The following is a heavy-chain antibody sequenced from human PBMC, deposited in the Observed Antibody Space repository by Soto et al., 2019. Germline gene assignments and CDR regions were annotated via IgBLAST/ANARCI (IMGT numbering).Heavy chain of an antibody. J-gene: IGHJ5*02. CDR2: IIPIFGTA. V-gene: IGHV1-69*13. CDR1: GGTFSSYA. Sequence: ASVKVSCKASGGTFSSYAISWVRQAPGQGLEWTGGIIPIFGTANYAQKFQGRVTITADESTSTAYMELSSLRSEDTAVYYCARDHGYCSGGSCYGNWFDPWGQGTLVTVSS. CDR3: ARDHGYCSGGSCYGNWFDP. D-gene: IGHD2-15*01.